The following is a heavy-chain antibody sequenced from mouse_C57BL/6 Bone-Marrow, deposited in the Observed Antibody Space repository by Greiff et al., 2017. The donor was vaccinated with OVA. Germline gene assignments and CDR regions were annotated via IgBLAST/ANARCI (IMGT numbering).Heavy chain of an antibody. J-gene: IGHJ3*01. Sequence: VQLQQSGAELVRPGASVKLSCTASGFNIKDDYMHLVKQRPEQGLEWIGWIDPENGDTEYASKFQGKATITADTSSNTAYLQLSSLTSEDTAVYYCIYYDYYGFAYWGQGTLVTVSA. CDR3: IYYDYYGFAY. CDR1: GFNIKDDY. D-gene: IGHD2-4*01. V-gene: IGHV14-4*01. CDR2: IDPENGDT.